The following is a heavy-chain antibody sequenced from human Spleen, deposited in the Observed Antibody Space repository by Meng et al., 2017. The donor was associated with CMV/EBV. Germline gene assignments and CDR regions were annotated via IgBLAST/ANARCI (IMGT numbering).Heavy chain of an antibody. CDR1: GFTFDDYG. V-gene: IGHV3-20*04. Sequence: GESLKISCAGLGFTFDDYGMSWVRQAPGKGLEWISGINWNGGSTGYADSVKGRFTISRDNAKNSLYLQMNSLRVEDTAFYYCARDGERGNYYYYYGMDVWGQGTTVTVSS. D-gene: IGHD3-10*01. CDR3: ARDGERGNYYYYYGMDV. CDR2: INWNGGST. J-gene: IGHJ6*02.